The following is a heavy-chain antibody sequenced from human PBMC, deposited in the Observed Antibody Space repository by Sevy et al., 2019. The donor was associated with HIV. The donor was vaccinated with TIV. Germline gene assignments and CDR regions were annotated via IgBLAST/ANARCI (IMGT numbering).Heavy chain of an antibody. Sequence: ASVKVSCKVSGYTLTELSMHWVRQAPGKGLEWMGGFDPEDGETIYAQKFQGRVTMTEDTSTDTAYMELSSLRSEDTAVYYCATIRGYDSYLYYYYGMVVWGQGTTVTASS. J-gene: IGHJ6*02. CDR2: FDPEDGET. CDR3: ATIRGYDSYLYYYYGMVV. D-gene: IGHD3-22*01. CDR1: GYTLTELS. V-gene: IGHV1-24*01.